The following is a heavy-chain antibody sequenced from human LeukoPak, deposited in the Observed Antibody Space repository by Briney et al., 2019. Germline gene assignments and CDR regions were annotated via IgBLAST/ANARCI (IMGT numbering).Heavy chain of an antibody. D-gene: IGHD3-3*01. J-gene: IGHJ1*01. Sequence: GGSLRLSCAASGFTFSSYAMSWVRQAPGKGLEWVSAISGSGGSTYYADSVKCRVTISRDNSKNTLSLHMHSLRDEDTAVYYCAKAQSGTAYFQHWGQGTLVTVSS. CDR3: AKAQSGTAYFQH. V-gene: IGHV3-23*01. CDR1: GFTFSSYA. CDR2: ISGSGGST.